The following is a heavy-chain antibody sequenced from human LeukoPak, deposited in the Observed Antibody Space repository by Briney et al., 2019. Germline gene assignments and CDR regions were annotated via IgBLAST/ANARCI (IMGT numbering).Heavy chain of an antibody. Sequence: ASVTVTLMATGYTFTGYYLHWIRQPPAQGLEWMGCIKSDSGGTKSAQKFQDRVTMTRDTSISTAYMELSGLISHDTAMYYCATNTAGSSFDYWGQGTLVTVSS. CDR2: IKSDSGGT. CDR3: ATNTAGSSFDY. V-gene: IGHV1-2*02. D-gene: IGHD2-2*01. CDR1: GYTFTGYY. J-gene: IGHJ4*02.